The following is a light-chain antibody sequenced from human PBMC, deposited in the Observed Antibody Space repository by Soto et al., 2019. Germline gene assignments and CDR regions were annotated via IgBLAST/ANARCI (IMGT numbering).Light chain of an antibody. V-gene: IGKV3-15*01. CDR2: GAS. CDR3: QQYKNWPVT. J-gene: IGKJ1*01. CDR1: QSVSSN. Sequence: EIVMTQSPATLSVSPGERATLSCRASQSVSSNFAWYQQKPGQAPRLLIYGASTRATGIPARFSGSGSGTEFTLTISSLQSEDFAVYNCQQYKNWPVTFGQGTKVEIK.